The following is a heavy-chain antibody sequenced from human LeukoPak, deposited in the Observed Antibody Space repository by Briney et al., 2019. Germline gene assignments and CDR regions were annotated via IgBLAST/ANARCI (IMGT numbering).Heavy chain of an antibody. V-gene: IGHV3-9*01. Sequence: PGRSLRLSCAASGFTFDDYAMHWVRQAPGKGLEWVSGINWNSGSIGYADSVKGRFTISRDNAKNSLYLQMNSLRAEDTALYYCAKSERWELLGFGFDYWGQGTLVTVSS. CDR1: GFTFDDYA. CDR2: INWNSGSI. CDR3: AKSERWELLGFGFDY. D-gene: IGHD1-26*01. J-gene: IGHJ4*02.